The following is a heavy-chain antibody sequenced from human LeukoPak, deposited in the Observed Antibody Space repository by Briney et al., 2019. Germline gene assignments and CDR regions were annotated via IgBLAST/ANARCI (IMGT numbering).Heavy chain of an antibody. CDR3: AKNRLAGVMYETDY. Sequence: ASVKVSRKASGYTFTNYYIHWVRQAPGQGLEWMGTINPSGGSASHAQKFQGRVTMTRDTSTSTVYMELSSLRSEDTAVYYCAKNRLAGVMYETDYWGQGTLVTVSS. CDR2: INPSGGSA. D-gene: IGHD2-21*01. J-gene: IGHJ4*02. CDR1: GYTFTNYY. V-gene: IGHV1-46*01.